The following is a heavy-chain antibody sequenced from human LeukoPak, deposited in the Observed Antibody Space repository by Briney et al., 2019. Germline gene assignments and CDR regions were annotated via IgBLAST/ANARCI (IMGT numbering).Heavy chain of an antibody. V-gene: IGHV3-23*05. D-gene: IGHD2-15*01. J-gene: IGHJ4*02. Sequence: GGSLRLSCEASGFTFSAYAMTWVRQAPGQGLEWVSSIGSDNKPHYSESVKGRFAISRDNSKSMLFLQLDSLRAEDTAVYYCARGGSSGSCYSSSHYWGQGSLVTVAS. CDR1: GFTFSAYA. CDR3: ARGGSSGSCYSSSHY. CDR2: IGSDNKP.